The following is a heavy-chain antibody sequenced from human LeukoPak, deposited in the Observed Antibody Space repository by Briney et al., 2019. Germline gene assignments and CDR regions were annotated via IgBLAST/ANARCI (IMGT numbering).Heavy chain of an antibody. D-gene: IGHD6-13*01. CDR3: ARMRTAAGSNTFDY. CDR1: GFTFSSYS. CDR2: IYYSGST. J-gene: IGHJ4*02. V-gene: IGHV4-59*01. Sequence: GSLRLSCAASGFTFSSYSMNWVRQPPGKGLEWIATIYYSGSTYYNPSLKSRVTISVDTSKNQFSLKLSSVPAADRAVYYCARMRTAAGSNTFDYWGQGTLVTVSS.